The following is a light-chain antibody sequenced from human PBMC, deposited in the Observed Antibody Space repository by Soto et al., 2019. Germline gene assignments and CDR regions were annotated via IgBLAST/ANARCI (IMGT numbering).Light chain of an antibody. V-gene: IGLV1-47*01. CDR2: RNN. Sequence: QSVLTQPHSASGTHGHRVTISCSGSSSNIGSNYVYWYQQLPGTAPNLLIYRNNQRPSGVPDRFSGSKSGTSASLAIRGLRSEDEADYYCAAWDDSLSAHYVFGTGTKVTVL. CDR1: SSNIGSNY. CDR3: AAWDDSLSAHYV. J-gene: IGLJ1*01.